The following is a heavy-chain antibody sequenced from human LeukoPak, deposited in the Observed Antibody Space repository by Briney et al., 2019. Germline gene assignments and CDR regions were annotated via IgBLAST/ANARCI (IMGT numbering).Heavy chain of an antibody. J-gene: IGHJ4*02. V-gene: IGHV3-33*01. CDR1: GFIFSSYG. Sequence: GGSLRLSCAASGFIFSSYGMHWVRQAPGKGLEWGAVIWYDGSNKYYADSVKGRFTISRDNSKNTLYLQMNSLRAEDTAVYYCARPGPDSSSWYYFDYWGQGTLVTVSS. CDR3: ARPGPDSSSWYYFDY. CDR2: IWYDGSNK. D-gene: IGHD6-13*01.